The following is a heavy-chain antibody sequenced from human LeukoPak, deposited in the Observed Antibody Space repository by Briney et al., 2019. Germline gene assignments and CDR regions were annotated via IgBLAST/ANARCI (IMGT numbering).Heavy chain of an antibody. D-gene: IGHD3-16*01. CDR3: ARDVMLMITFKPHPDAFDI. CDR1: GYTFTSYG. CDR2: ISAYNGNT. J-gene: IGHJ3*02. Sequence: GASVKVSCKASGYTFTSYGISWVRQAPGQGLEWMGWISAYNGNTNYAQKLQGRVTMTTDTSTSTAYMELRSLRSDDTAVYYCARDVMLMITFKPHPDAFDIWGQGTMVTVSS. V-gene: IGHV1-18*01.